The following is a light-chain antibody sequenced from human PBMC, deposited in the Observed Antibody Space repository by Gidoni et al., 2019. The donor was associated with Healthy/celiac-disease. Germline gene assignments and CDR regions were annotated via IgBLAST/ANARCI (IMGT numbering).Light chain of an antibody. CDR2: KAS. V-gene: IGKV1-5*03. J-gene: IGKJ1*01. Sequence: DIQMTQSPSTLSASVGDRVTITCRASQSISSLLAWYQQKPGKAPKLLIYKASSLESGVPSRFSGSGSGTEFTLTISSLQPDDFATYYCQQYNSYGAWTFGQGTKVEIK. CDR1: QSISSL. CDR3: QQYNSYGAWT.